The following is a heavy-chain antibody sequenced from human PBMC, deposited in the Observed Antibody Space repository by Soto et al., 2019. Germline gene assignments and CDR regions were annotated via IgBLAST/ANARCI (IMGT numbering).Heavy chain of an antibody. V-gene: IGHV2-5*02. J-gene: IGHJ4*02. CDR2: IFWDDDK. D-gene: IGHD1-1*01. CDR3: AHLPWKEMWPRAPVVN. Sequence: QITLRESGPTLVKPTQTLTLTCTFSGFSLSTSGVGVGWIRQPPGKALEWLGIIFWDDDKRYRPSLKRRVSITKDTSKNQVVLTMTNMDPVDTATYYCAHLPWKEMWPRAPVVNWGQGTPVTVSS. CDR1: GFSLSTSGVG.